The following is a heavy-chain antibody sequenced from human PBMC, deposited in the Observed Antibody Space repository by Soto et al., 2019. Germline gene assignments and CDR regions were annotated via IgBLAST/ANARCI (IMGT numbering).Heavy chain of an antibody. J-gene: IGHJ5*02. Sequence: PGGSLRLSCAASGFTFSSYWMHWVRQAPGKGLVWVSRINSDGSSTSYADSVKGRFTISRDNAKNTLYLQMNSLRAEDTAVYYCARSPPDANWFDPWGQGTLVTVS. CDR2: INSDGSST. CDR3: ARSPPDANWFDP. V-gene: IGHV3-74*01. CDR1: GFTFSSYW.